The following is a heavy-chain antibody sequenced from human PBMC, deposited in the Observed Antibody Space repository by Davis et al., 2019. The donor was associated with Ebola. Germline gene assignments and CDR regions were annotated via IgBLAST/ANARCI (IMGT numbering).Heavy chain of an antibody. Sequence: GRFAISRDNAKNSLYLQINSLGVEDTAVYFCARGVAVAGFYFDYWGQGTLVTVSS. V-gene: IGHV3-11*05. D-gene: IGHD6-19*01. CDR3: ARGVAVAGFYFDY. J-gene: IGHJ4*02.